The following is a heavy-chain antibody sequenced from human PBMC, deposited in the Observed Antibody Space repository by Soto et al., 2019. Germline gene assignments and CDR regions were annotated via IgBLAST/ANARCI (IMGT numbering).Heavy chain of an antibody. V-gene: IGHV1-18*01. CDR2: ISAYNGNT. D-gene: IGHD3-9*01. Sequence: QVQLVQSGAEVKKPGASVKVSCKASGYTFTSYGINWVRQAPGQGLEWMGWISAYNGNTNYAQKLQGRGTMTRDTSTSTANMTLRSLRSDDTAVYCWAKQADYYILTGYYNPRFDYWGQGTLVTVSS. J-gene: IGHJ4*02. CDR3: AKQADYYILTGYYNPRFDY. CDR1: GYTFTSYG.